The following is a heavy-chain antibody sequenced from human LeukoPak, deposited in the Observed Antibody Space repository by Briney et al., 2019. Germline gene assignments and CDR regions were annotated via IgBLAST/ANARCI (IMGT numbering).Heavy chain of an antibody. CDR3: TRTARSYSYDFWSGYSAD. D-gene: IGHD3-3*01. CDR2: ISSSSSYI. J-gene: IGHJ4*02. Sequence: GGALRLSCAASGFTFSSYSMNWVRQAPGKGLEWVSSISSSSSYIYYADSVKGRFTISRDNAKNSLYLQMSSLRAEDTAVYYCTRTARSYSYDFWSGYSADWGQGTLVTVSS. V-gene: IGHV3-21*01. CDR1: GFTFSSYS.